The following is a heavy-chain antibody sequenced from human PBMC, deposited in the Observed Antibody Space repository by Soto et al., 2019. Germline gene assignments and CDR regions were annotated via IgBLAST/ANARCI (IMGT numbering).Heavy chain of an antibody. CDR1: GFTFSSYS. CDR2: ISSSSSTI. V-gene: IGHV3-48*01. Sequence: GGSLRLSCAASGFTFSSYSMNWVRQAPGKGLEWVSYISSSSSTIYYADSVKGRFTISRDNAKNSLYLQMNSLRAEDTAVYYCARDSNYYDILTGYYYYYFDYWGQGTLVTVSS. D-gene: IGHD3-9*01. CDR3: ARDSNYYDILTGYYYYYFDY. J-gene: IGHJ4*02.